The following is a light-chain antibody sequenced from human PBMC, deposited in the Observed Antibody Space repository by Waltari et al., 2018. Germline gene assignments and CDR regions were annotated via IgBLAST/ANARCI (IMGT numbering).Light chain of an antibody. V-gene: IGKV3-20*01. CDR1: QSVSSGY. CDR2: GAS. J-gene: IGKJ4*01. CDR3: QQYGSSPPLT. Sequence: IVLTQSPGTLSLSPGERATLSCRAGQSVSSGYLAWYQEKHGQAPRLLIYGASSRATGIPDRFSGSGSGTDFTLTINRLEPEDSGVYYCQQYGSSPPLTFGGGTKVEI.